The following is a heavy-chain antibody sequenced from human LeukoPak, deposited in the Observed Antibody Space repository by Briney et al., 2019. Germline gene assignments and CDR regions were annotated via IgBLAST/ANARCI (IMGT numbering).Heavy chain of an antibody. CDR2: INHSGST. Sequence: PSETLSLTCAVYGESFSGHYWSWIRQPPGEGLEWLGEINHSGSTNYNPSLKSRVTISVDTSKNQFSLKLSSVTAADTAVYYCARGELWFGELTMNWFDPWGQGTLVTVSS. CDR1: GESFSGHY. V-gene: IGHV4-34*01. D-gene: IGHD3-10*01. J-gene: IGHJ5*02. CDR3: ARGELWFGELTMNWFDP.